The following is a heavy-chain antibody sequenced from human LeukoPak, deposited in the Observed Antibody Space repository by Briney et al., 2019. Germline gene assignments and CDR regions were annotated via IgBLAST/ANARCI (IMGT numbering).Heavy chain of an antibody. D-gene: IGHD5-24*01. J-gene: IGHJ4*02. CDR2: IYSDGRT. V-gene: IGHV3-66*01. Sequence: GGSLRPSCVASGFTVSSYYMTWVRQAPGKGLEWVSIIYSDGRTFYADSVKGRFTISRDYSKNTLFLQMNSLRAEDTAVYFCAREMATVRDCWGLGTLVTVSS. CDR3: AREMATVRDC. CDR1: GFTVSSYY.